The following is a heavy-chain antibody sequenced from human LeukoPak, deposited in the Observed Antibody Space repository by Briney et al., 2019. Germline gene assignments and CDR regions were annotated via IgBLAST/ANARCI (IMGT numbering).Heavy chain of an antibody. J-gene: IGHJ5*02. CDR3: ARGLYCSSDSCNH. CDR2: IDHSGST. Sequence: SETLSLTCAVYGGSFSGYYWSWIRQPPGKGLEWIGEIDHSGSTNYNPSLKSRVTISADTSKNQFSLNLTSVTAADTAGYYCARGLYCSSDSCNHWGQGTLVTVSS. V-gene: IGHV4-34*01. CDR1: GGSFSGYY. D-gene: IGHD2-2*01.